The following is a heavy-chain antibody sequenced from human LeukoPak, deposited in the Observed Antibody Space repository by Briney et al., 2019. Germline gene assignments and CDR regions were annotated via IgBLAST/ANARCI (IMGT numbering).Heavy chain of an antibody. CDR3: AKDVLSFFDYLPTQGLDH. J-gene: IGHJ4*02. CDR2: ISGTGTTT. V-gene: IGHV3-23*01. D-gene: IGHD3/OR15-3a*01. CDR1: GFSFYSYD. Sequence: GGSLRLSCAASGFSFYSYDMTWVRQAPGKGLEWVSSISGTGTTTHYADSVKGRFTISRDNSKNMMFLQMESLRAEDTAVYYCAKDVLSFFDYLPTQGLDHWGQGILVTVSS.